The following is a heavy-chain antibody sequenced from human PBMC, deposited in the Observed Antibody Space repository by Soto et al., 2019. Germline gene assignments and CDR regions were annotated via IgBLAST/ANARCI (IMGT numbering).Heavy chain of an antibody. CDR2: IIPILGTG. D-gene: IGHD3-10*01. J-gene: IGHJ6*03. Sequence: QVQLVQSGPEVKKSGSSVKVSCKLSGGTFTSETISWVRHAPGHGLEWMGRIIPILGTGNYAQKFQGRITLTEDQSTNTGYMELSRLNSEDTAVYFCAREEGYYIIGTFLFYYMDVWGNGTTVTIS. V-gene: IGHV1-69*08. CDR1: GGTFTSET. CDR3: AREEGYYIIGTFLFYYMDV.